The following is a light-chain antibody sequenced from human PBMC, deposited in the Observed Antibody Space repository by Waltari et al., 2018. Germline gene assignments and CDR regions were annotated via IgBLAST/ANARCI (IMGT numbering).Light chain of an antibody. J-gene: IGLJ1*01. V-gene: IGLV2-14*03. CDR3: TSYTTSDSYV. CDR2: HVS. CDR1: SSDVGGYNY. Sequence: QSALTPPASVSGSPGQSITLSCAGTSSDVGGYNYVSWYQQHPGKAPRLIIHHVSNGPSVVSNHFSGSKSGNSASLTISGLQAEDEADYYCTSYTTSDSYVFGTGTKVTVL.